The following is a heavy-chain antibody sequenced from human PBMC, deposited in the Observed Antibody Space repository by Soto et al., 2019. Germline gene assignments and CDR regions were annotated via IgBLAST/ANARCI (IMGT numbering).Heavy chain of an antibody. Sequence: PGGSLRLSCAASGFTFSSYAMSWVRQAPGKGLEWVSAISGSGGSTYYADSVKGRFTLSRDNAKNTVYLQMNSLRAEDTAMYYCARDGGSADIDFDYWGHGTLVTVSS. CDR3: ARDGGSADIDFDY. V-gene: IGHV3-23*01. J-gene: IGHJ4*01. CDR2: ISGSGGST. CDR1: GFTFSSYA. D-gene: IGHD2-15*01.